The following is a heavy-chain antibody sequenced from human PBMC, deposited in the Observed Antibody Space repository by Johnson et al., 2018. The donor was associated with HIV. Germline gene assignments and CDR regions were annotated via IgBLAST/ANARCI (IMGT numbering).Heavy chain of an antibody. D-gene: IGHD3-3*01. CDR3: TTDQSQDDVWRWYSKDTFER. CDR2: ISYDGSNK. V-gene: IGHV3-30*04. Sequence: QVQLVESGGGVVQPGRSLRLSCGASGFTFSSYAMHWVRQAPGKGLEWVAVISYDGSNKYYADSVKGRFTISRDNSKNTLYLQMNSLKTAETAVYYCTTDQSQDDVWRWYSKDTFERWGQGTMGTVSS. CDR1: GFTFSSYA. J-gene: IGHJ3*02.